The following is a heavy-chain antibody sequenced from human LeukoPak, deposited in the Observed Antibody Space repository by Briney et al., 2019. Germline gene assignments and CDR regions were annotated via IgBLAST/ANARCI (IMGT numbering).Heavy chain of an antibody. CDR2: IYYSGSS. D-gene: IGHD5-12*01. CDR1: GVSISSSNSY. J-gene: IGHJ4*02. CDR3: ARASVDIVATTDY. Sequence: SETLSLTCTVSGVSISSSNSYWGWIRQPPGKGLEWIGSIYYSGSSYYNPSLKSRVTISVDTSKNQFSLKLSSVTAADTAVYYCARASVDIVATTDYWGQGTLVTVSS. V-gene: IGHV4-39*07.